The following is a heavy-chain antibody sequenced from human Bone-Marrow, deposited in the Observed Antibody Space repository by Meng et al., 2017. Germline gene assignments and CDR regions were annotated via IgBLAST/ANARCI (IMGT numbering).Heavy chain of an antibody. CDR2: IYYSGST. V-gene: IGHV4-31*03. D-gene: IGHD4-17*01. CDR3: ASLYGDSSVWYLDL. Sequence: VPLAEAGPGLVEPSQTLSLTCIVSGGSISSGNHYWSWIRQHPGKGLEYIGYIYYSGSTYYNPSLKSRVIISVDTSKNQFSLMLNSVTAADTAVYYCASLYGDSSVWYLDLWGRGTLVTVSS. J-gene: IGHJ2*01. CDR1: GGSISSGNHY.